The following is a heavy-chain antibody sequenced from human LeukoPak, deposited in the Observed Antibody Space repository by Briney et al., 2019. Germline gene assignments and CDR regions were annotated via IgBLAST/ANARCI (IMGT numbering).Heavy chain of an antibody. D-gene: IGHD2-2*01. CDR2: INYSGNT. V-gene: IGHV4-39*07. CDR1: SGSISGSDYY. CDR3: ARGSTSWFDP. Sequence: SETLSLTCTVSSGSISGSDYYWCWIRQPPGKGLEWIGSINYSGNTYYNPSLKSRVTISVDRSKNQFSLKLSSVTAADTAVYYCARGSTSWFDPWGQGTLVTVSS. J-gene: IGHJ5*02.